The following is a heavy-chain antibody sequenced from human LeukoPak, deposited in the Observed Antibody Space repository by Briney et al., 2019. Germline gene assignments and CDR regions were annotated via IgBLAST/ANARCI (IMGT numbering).Heavy chain of an antibody. D-gene: IGHD4-11*01. V-gene: IGHV4-59*01. CDR2: IYSSGST. Sequence: WETLSLTCTVSSGSISSYYWSWIRQPPGKGLEWIGYIYSSGSTNYNPSLKSRVTISVDTSKNQFSLKLSSVTAADTAVYYCARPWHDSSIVGFDPWGQGTLVTVSS. J-gene: IGHJ5*02. CDR3: ARPWHDSSIVGFDP. CDR1: SGSISSYY.